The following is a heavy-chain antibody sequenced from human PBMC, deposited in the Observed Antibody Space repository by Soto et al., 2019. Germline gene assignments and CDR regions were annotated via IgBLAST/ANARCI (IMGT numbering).Heavy chain of an antibody. CDR3: ARGAVVGIGYFNL. D-gene: IGHD6-19*01. CDR1: GFTFSSHS. CDR2: ITATSSFI. J-gene: IGHJ2*01. Sequence: EVQLVESGGGLVKPGGSLRLSCAASGFTFSSHSVNWVRQAPGKGLEWVSCITATSSFIYYADSEKGRFTISRDNAKHSLYLQIDSLRVEDTAVYYCARGAVVGIGYFNLWGRGTLVTVSS. V-gene: IGHV3-21*01.